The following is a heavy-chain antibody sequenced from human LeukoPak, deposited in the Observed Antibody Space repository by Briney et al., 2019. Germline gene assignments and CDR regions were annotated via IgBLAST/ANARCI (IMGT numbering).Heavy chain of an antibody. V-gene: IGHV4-39*07. Sequence: SETLSLTCTVSSGSISSSSYYWGWIRQPPGKGLEWIGSIYYSGSANYNPSLKSRVTISIDSSKNQFSLELTSVTAADTAVYYCARSEYRSMITVEYWGQGTLVIVSS. CDR3: ARSEYRSMITVEY. D-gene: IGHD3-16*01. CDR2: IYYSGSA. J-gene: IGHJ4*02. CDR1: SGSISSSSYY.